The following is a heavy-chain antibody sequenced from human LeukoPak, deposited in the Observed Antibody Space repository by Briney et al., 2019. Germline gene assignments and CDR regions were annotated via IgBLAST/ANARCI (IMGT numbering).Heavy chain of an antibody. D-gene: IGHD3-9*01. V-gene: IGHV3-64D*06. CDR2: ISSNGGST. J-gene: IGHJ5*02. CDR3: VKSPYYDILTGYFNWFDP. Sequence: GGSLRLSCSASGFTFSSYAMHWVRQAPGKGLEYVSAISSNGGSTYYADSVKGRFTIPRDNSKNTLYLQMSSLRAEDTAVYYCVKSPYYDILTGYFNWFDPWGQGTLVTVSS. CDR1: GFTFSSYA.